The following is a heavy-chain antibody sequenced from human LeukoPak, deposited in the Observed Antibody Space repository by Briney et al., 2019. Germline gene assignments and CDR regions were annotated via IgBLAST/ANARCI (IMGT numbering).Heavy chain of an antibody. D-gene: IGHD6-13*01. CDR2: INTDGGNT. Sequence: GGSLRLSCIASGFTFSNYWMHWVRQTPGKGLVWVSRINTDGGNTNYADSVKGRFTISRDNAKNSLYLQMNSLRAEDTALYYCAKAWEAAAGYGMDVWGQGTTVTVSS. J-gene: IGHJ6*02. CDR1: GFTFSNYW. CDR3: AKAWEAAAGYGMDV. V-gene: IGHV3-74*01.